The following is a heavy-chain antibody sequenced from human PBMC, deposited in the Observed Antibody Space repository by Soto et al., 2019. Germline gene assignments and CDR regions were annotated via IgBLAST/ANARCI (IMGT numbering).Heavy chain of an antibody. J-gene: IGHJ4*02. V-gene: IGHV3-53*01. CDR2: LYTGGTI. Sequence: GGSLRLSCVVSGFSVSNKYMSWVRQAPEKGLEWVSVLYTGGTIFYTDSVRGRFTISGDSSKNTLYLQMNSLRAEDTAVYYCARGCGGGSCYSDWDYWGQGTLVTVSS. CDR1: GFSVSNKY. D-gene: IGHD2-15*01. CDR3: ARGCGGGSCYSDWDY.